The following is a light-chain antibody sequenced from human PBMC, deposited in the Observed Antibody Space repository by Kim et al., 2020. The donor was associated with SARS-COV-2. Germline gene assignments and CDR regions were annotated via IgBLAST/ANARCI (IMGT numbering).Light chain of an antibody. CDR3: CSYAGSYTNYV. CDR1: NGDIGGHNY. J-gene: IGLJ1*01. Sequence: QSALTQPRSVSGSPGQSVTIPCTATNGDIGGHNYVSWYQHHPGKAPKLMIYAVTKRPSGVPDRFSGSKSGNTASLTISGLQAEDEADYYCCSYAGSYTNYVFGTGTKVTVL. V-gene: IGLV2-11*01. CDR2: AVT.